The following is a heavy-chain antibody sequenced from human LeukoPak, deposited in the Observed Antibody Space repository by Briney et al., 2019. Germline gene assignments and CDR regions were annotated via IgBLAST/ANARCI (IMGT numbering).Heavy chain of an antibody. CDR2: INHSGST. CDR3: ARVSIEVGATTFDY. V-gene: IGHV4-34*01. CDR1: GGSFSGYY. Sequence: SETLSLTCAVYGGSFSGYYWSWIRQPPGKGLEWIGEINHSGSTNYNPSLKSRVTISVDTSKNQFSLKLSSVTAADTAVYYCARVSIEVGATTFDYWGQGTLVTVSS. D-gene: IGHD1-26*01. J-gene: IGHJ4*02.